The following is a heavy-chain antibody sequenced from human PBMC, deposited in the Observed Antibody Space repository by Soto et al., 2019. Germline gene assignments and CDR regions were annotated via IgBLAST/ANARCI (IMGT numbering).Heavy chain of an antibody. V-gene: IGHV1-24*01. D-gene: IGHD1-1*01. Sequence: ASVKVSCKVSGYTLTELSMHWVRQAPGKGLEWMGGFDPEDGETIYAQKFQGRVTMTEDTSTDTAYMELSSLRSEDTAVYYCATSSNWNLARGWFDPWGQGTLVTVSS. CDR3: ATSSNWNLARGWFDP. CDR2: FDPEDGET. J-gene: IGHJ5*02. CDR1: GYTLTELS.